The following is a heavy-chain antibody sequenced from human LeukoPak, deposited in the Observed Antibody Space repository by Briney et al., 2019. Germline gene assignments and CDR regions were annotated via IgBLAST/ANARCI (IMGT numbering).Heavy chain of an antibody. Sequence: GGSLRLSCAASGFTFSSYAMSWVRQAPGKGLEWVSAISGGGGSTYYADSVKGRFTISRDNSKNTLYLQMSSLRAEDSAVYYCAKDPEYSSGWYLDYWGQGTLVTVSS. CDR2: ISGGGGST. V-gene: IGHV3-23*01. CDR1: GFTFSSYA. J-gene: IGHJ4*02. D-gene: IGHD6-19*01. CDR3: AKDPEYSSGWYLDY.